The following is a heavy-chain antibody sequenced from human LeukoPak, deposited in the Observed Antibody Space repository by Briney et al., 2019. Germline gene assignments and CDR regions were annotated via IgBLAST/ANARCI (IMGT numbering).Heavy chain of an antibody. J-gene: IGHJ4*02. V-gene: IGHV7-4-1*02. Sequence: ASVKVSCKASGYTFTSYAMNWVRQAPGQGLEWMGWINTNTGNPTYAQGFTGRFVFSLDTSVSTAYLQISSLKAEDTAVYYCARVLADYDFWSGYYTGLETTGFDYWGQGTLVTVSS. CDR1: GYTFTSYA. CDR3: ARVLADYDFWSGYYTGLETTGFDY. CDR2: INTNTGNP. D-gene: IGHD3-3*01.